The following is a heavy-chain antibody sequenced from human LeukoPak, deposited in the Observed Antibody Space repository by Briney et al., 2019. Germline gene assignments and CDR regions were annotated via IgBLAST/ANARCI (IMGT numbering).Heavy chain of an antibody. CDR1: GFTFSSYG. CDR3: AKDLAYSSSWYGAFDY. V-gene: IGHV3-30*18. Sequence: GGSLRLSCAASGFTFSSYGMHWVRQAPGKGLEWVAVISYDGSIKYYADSVKGRFTISRDNSKNTLYLQMNSLRAEDTAAYYCAKDLAYSSSWYGAFDYWGQGTLVTVSS. J-gene: IGHJ4*02. D-gene: IGHD6-13*01. CDR2: ISYDGSIK.